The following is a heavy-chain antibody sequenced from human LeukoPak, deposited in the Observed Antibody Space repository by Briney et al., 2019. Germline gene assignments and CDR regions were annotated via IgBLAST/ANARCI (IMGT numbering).Heavy chain of an antibody. D-gene: IGHD6-13*01. V-gene: IGHV4-39*01. J-gene: IGHJ6*03. CDR2: IYYSGST. CDR3: ARQIAPQYYYYYYYMDV. CDR1: GGSISSSSCY. Sequence: SETLSLTCTVSGGSISSSSCYWGWIRQPPGKGLEWIGSIYYSGSTYYNPSLKSRVTISVDTSKNQFSLKLSSVTAADTAVYYCARQIAPQYYYYYYYMDVWGKGTTVTVSS.